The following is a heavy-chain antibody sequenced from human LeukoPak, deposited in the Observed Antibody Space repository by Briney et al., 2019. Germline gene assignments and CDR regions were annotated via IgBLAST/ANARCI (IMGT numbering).Heavy chain of an antibody. CDR3: ARVQLELRNYYYGMDV. CDR1: GFTFSSYW. D-gene: IGHD1-7*01. Sequence: GGSLRLSCAASGFTFSSYWMNWVRQAPGKGLEWVANIKQDGSEKYYVDSVKGRFTISRDNAKNSLYLQMNSLRAEDTAVYYCARVQLELRNYYYGMDVWGQGTTVTVSS. J-gene: IGHJ6*02. V-gene: IGHV3-7*01. CDR2: IKQDGSEK.